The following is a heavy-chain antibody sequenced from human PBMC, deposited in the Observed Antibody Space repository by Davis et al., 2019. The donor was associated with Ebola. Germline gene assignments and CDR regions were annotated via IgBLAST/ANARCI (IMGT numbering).Heavy chain of an antibody. D-gene: IGHD3-3*01. CDR2: ISGSGGTT. J-gene: IGHJ6*04. CDR1: VITFSSYA. CDR3: ARSGLSFGVVKYHYGMDV. Sequence: PGGSLRLSCADSVITFSSYAMTWVRQAPGKGLEWVSAISGSGGTTYYAGSVKGRFTVSRYNSKKTMYLQMNSLRAEDTAVYYCARSGLSFGVVKYHYGMDVWGKGTTVTVSS. V-gene: IGHV3-23*01.